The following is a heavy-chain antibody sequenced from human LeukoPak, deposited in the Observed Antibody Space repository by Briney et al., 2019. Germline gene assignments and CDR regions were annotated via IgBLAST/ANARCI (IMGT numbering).Heavy chain of an antibody. J-gene: IGHJ4*02. CDR2: INHSGST. CDR1: GGSFSGYY. CDR3: ARGRSWYSSSRYRGFDY. Sequence: SETLSLTCAVYGGSFSGYYWSWIRQPPGKGLEWIGEINHSGSTNYNPSLKSRVTISVDTSKNQFSLKLSSVTAADTAVYHCARGRSWYSSSRYRGFDYWGQGTLVTVSS. D-gene: IGHD6-13*01. V-gene: IGHV4-34*01.